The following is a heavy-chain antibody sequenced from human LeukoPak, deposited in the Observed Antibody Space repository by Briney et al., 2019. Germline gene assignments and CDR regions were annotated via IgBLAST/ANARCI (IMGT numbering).Heavy chain of an antibody. V-gene: IGHV3-23*01. CDR2: IAGNGGGI. CDR1: GFTFSTYA. D-gene: IGHD3-16*02. Sequence: GGSLRLSCTASGFTFSTYAMNWVRQAPGKGLEWVAVIAGNGGGIHYADSVEGRFTISRDNYKNTVYLQMNSLRAEDAAVYYCAKDRIPDGRYSIDYWGQGTLVTVSS. CDR3: AKDRIPDGRYSIDY. J-gene: IGHJ4*02.